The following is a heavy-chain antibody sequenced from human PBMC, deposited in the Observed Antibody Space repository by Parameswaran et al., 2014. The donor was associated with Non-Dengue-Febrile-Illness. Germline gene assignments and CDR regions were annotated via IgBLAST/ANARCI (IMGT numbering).Heavy chain of an antibody. CDR1: GFTFSSYA. V-gene: IGHV3-30-3*01. CDR3: AREYGDYSPNEASYYYYGMDV. CDR2: ISYDGSNK. Sequence: GGSLRLSCAASGFTFSSYAMHWVRQAPGKGLEWVAVISYDGSNKYYADSVKGRFTISRDNSKNTLYLQMNSLRAEDTAVYYCAREYGDYSPNEASYYYYGMDVWGQGTTVTVSS. D-gene: IGHD4-17*01. J-gene: IGHJ6*02.